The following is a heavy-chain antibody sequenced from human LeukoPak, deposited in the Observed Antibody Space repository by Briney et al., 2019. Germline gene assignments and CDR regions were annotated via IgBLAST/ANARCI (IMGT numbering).Heavy chain of an antibody. V-gene: IGHV1-69*05. J-gene: IGHJ4*02. CDR3: ARSYYDSSGFDY. D-gene: IGHD3-22*01. Sequence: AASVKVSCKASGGTFSSYAISWVRQAPGQGLEWMGGIIAIFGTANYAQKFQGRVTITTDESTSTAYMELSSLRSEDTAVYYCARSYYDSSGFDYWGQGTLVTVSS. CDR1: GGTFSSYA. CDR2: IIAIFGTA.